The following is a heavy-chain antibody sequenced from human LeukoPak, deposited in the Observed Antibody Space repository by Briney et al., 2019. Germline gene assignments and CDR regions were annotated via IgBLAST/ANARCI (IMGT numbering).Heavy chain of an antibody. D-gene: IGHD1-26*01. CDR3: ARVFGMVGATSDY. V-gene: IGHV3-21*01. CDR1: GFTFSTYS. CDR2: ISSSSSYI. J-gene: IGHJ4*02. Sequence: PGGSLRLSCAASGFTFSTYSMNWVRQAPGKGLEWVSSISSSSSYIYYADSMKGRFTISRDNAKNSLYLQMNSLRAEDTAVYYCARVFGMVGATSDYWGQGTLVTVSS.